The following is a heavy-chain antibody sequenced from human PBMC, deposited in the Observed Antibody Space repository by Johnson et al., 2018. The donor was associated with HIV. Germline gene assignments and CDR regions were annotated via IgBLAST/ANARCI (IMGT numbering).Heavy chain of an antibody. CDR1: GLSFSNFG. J-gene: IGHJ3*02. CDR2: ISFDGNLK. V-gene: IGHV3-30*03. Sequence: QVQLVESGGGVVQPGKSLTLSCVASGLSFSNFGIHWVRQAPGKGPEWVAVISFDGNLKKYADSVKGRFTISRDNSKNTLYLQMGSLRAEDMAVYYCARERSGSYYVDAFDIWGQGTMVTVSS. CDR3: ARERSGSYYVDAFDI. D-gene: IGHD1-26*01.